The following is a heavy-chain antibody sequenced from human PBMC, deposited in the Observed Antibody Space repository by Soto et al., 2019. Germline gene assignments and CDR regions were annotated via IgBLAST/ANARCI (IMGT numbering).Heavy chain of an antibody. V-gene: IGHV3-23*01. Sequence: LRLSCAASGFTFSSYAMSWVRQAPGKGLEWVSAISGSGGSTYYADSVKGRFTISRDNSKNTLYLQMNSLRAEDTAVYYCVRVGESHSSSFDYWGQGTLVTVSS. CDR3: VRVGESHSSSFDY. J-gene: IGHJ4*02. CDR2: ISGSGGST. D-gene: IGHD6-13*01. CDR1: GFTFSSYA.